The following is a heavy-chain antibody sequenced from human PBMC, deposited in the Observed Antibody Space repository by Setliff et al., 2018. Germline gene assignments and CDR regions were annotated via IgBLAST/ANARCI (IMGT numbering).Heavy chain of an antibody. CDR2: ISYSGST. CDR3: TRNFLGWLARF. Sequence: SETLSLTCSVSGGSISSHYWSWIRQPPGKGLEWIGYISYSGSTNYNPSLKSRVTISVDTSKNQFSLKLKSVTAADTAVYYCTRNFLGWLARFWGRGTLVTSPQ. J-gene: IGHJ4*02. V-gene: IGHV4-59*11. CDR1: GGSISSHY. D-gene: IGHD6-19*01.